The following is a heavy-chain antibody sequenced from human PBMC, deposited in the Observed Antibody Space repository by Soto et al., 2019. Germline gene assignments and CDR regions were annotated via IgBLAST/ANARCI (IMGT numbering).Heavy chain of an antibody. Sequence: KTSETLSLTCTVSGGSIYRSGYYWGWIRQPPGRGLEWIGNIDYNGVTYSNPSLKSRVTISRDTSKNQFSLKLTSVTAADTALYYCGKVLVGATGHTDSDSWGPGTLVPVSS. V-gene: IGHV4-39*01. J-gene: IGHJ4*02. CDR1: GGSIYRSGYY. CDR3: GKVLVGATGHTDSDS. CDR2: IDYNGVT. D-gene: IGHD2-15*01.